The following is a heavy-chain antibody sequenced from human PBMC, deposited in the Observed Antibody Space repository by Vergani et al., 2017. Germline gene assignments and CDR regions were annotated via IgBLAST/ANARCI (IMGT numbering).Heavy chain of an antibody. CDR2: INPNSGGT. CDR1: GYTFTGYD. D-gene: IGHD2-21*02. Sequence: QVQLVQSGAEVKKPGASVKVSCKASGYTFTGYDMHWVRQAPGQGLEWMGWINPNSGGTNYAQKFQGRLTITADTSTSTAYMELTSLRSQDTAVYYCARDPRGYGGDPEDYYYRMDVWGQGTTVTVSS. V-gene: IGHV1-2*02. J-gene: IGHJ6*02. CDR3: ARDPRGYGGDPEDYYYRMDV.